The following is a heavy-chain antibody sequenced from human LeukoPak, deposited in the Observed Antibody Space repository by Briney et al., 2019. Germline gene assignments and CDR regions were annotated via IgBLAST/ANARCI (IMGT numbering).Heavy chain of an antibody. Sequence: SETLSLTCAVYGGSFSGYYWSWIRQPLGKGLEWIGEINHSGSTNYNPSLKSRVTISVDTSKNQFSLKLSSVTAADTAVYYCARGRIKDYWGQGTLVTVSS. CDR2: INHSGST. D-gene: IGHD1-14*01. CDR1: GGSFSGYY. CDR3: ARGRIKDY. J-gene: IGHJ4*02. V-gene: IGHV4-34*01.